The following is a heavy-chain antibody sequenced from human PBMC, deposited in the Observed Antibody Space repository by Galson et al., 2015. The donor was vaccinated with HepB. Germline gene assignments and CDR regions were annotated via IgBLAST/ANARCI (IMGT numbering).Heavy chain of an antibody. CDR2: IYWDDDK. J-gene: IGHJ4*02. CDR3: AHDDSSGQGHY. D-gene: IGHD3-22*01. CDR1: GFSLSTSGVG. V-gene: IGHV2-5*02. Sequence: PALVKPTQTLTLTCTFSGFSLSTSGVGVGWIRQPPGKALEWLALIYWDDDKRYSPSLKSRLTITKDTSKNQVVLTMTNMDPVDAATYYCAHDDSSGQGHYWGQGTLVTVSS.